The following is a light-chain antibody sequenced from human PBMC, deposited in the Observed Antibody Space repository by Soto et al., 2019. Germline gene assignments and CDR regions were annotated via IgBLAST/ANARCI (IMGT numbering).Light chain of an antibody. V-gene: IGKV3-15*01. CDR1: QSVRSN. J-gene: IGKJ1*01. CDR2: GAS. Sequence: EIVMTQSPTTLSSSRGERATISCRASQSVRSNLARYQQKPGQAPRLLIYGASTMDTGIPARFSGSGSGTRFTLSIGSLKPEDFAVYDCQQNNDWPSTFGQGTKVDIK. CDR3: QQNNDWPST.